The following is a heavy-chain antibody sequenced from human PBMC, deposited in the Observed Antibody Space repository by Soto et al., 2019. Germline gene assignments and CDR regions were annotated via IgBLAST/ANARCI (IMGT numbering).Heavy chain of an antibody. V-gene: IGHV1-8*01. D-gene: IGHD6-6*01. CDR2: MNPNSGNT. CDR3: ARSIRGRIAARPTYYYYDMDV. J-gene: IGHJ6*03. CDR1: GYTFTSYD. Sequence: GASVKVSCKASGYTFTSYDINWVRQATGQGLEWMGWMNPNSGNTGYAQKFQGRVTMTRNTSISTAYMELSSLRSEDTAVYYCARSIRGRIAARPTYYYYDMDVWGKGTTVTVSS.